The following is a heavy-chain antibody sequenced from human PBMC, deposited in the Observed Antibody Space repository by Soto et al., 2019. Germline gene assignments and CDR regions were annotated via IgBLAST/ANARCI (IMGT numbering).Heavy chain of an antibody. CDR2: ISYDGSNK. CDR3: AKDHPRQLPRV. V-gene: IGHV3-30*18. D-gene: IGHD2-2*01. CDR1: GFTFSSYG. J-gene: IGHJ4*02. Sequence: GRSLRLSCAASGFTFSSYGMHWVRQAPGKGLEWVAVISYDGSNKYYADSVKGRFTISRDNSKNTLYLQMNSLRAEDTAVYYCAKDHPRQLPRVGGQGTLVTVSS.